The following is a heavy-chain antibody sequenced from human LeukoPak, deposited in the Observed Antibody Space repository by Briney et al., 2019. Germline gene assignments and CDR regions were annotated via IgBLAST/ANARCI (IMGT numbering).Heavy chain of an antibody. CDR3: ARESGSYPHTSYYFDY. CDR1: GFTVCSNY. D-gene: IGHD1-26*01. CDR2: IYSGGST. V-gene: IGHV3-53*01. Sequence: GGSLRLSCAASGFTVCSNYMSWVRQAPGKGLEWVSVIYSGGSTYYADSVKGRFTISRDNSKNTLYLQMNSLRAEDTAVYYCARESGSYPHTSYYFDYWGQGTLVTVSS. J-gene: IGHJ4*02.